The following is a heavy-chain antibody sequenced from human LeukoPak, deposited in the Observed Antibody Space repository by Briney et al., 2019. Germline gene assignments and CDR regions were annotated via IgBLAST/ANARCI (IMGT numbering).Heavy chain of an antibody. Sequence: SVKVSCKASGGTFSSYAISWVRQAPGQGLEWMGGIIPIFGTANYAQKFQGRVTITADESTSTAYMELSSLRSEDTAVYYCARVPQQQLVRYYFDYWGQGTLVTVSS. CDR3: ARVPQQQLVRYYFDY. CDR1: GGTFSSYA. V-gene: IGHV1-69*13. D-gene: IGHD6-13*01. CDR2: IIPIFGTA. J-gene: IGHJ4*02.